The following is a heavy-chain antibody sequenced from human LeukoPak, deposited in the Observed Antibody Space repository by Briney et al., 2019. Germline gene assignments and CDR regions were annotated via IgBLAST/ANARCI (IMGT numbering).Heavy chain of an antibody. J-gene: IGHJ6*02. CDR2: IIPILGIA. Sequence: ASVTLSPTASGGTFTIYAISWVRHAPGQGHGWMGRIIPILGIANYAQKFQGRVTITADKSTRPASMELSSLRSEDTAAYSCARDVYSPHPGYYGMDVCGQGTTVTVSS. CDR1: GGTFTIYA. D-gene: IGHD4-11*01. V-gene: IGHV1-69*04. CDR3: ARDVYSPHPGYYGMDV.